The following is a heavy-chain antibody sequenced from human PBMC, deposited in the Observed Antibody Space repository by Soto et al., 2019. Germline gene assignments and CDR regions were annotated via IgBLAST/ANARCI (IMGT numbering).Heavy chain of an antibody. CDR3: ASTDIVVVPAAYYYYGMDV. J-gene: IGHJ6*02. CDR2: IIPIFGTA. Sequence: QVQLVQSGAEVKKPGSSVKVSCKASGGTFSSYDISWVRQAPGQGREWMGGIIPIFGTANYAQKFQGRVTITADESTSPAYMELSSLRSEDTAVYYCASTDIVVVPAAYYYYGMDVWGQGTTVTVSS. CDR1: GGTFSSYD. V-gene: IGHV1-69*01. D-gene: IGHD2-2*01.